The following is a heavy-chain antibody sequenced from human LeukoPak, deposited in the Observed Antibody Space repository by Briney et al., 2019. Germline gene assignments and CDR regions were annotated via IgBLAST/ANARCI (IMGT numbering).Heavy chain of an antibody. D-gene: IGHD5-24*01. CDR3: ARVRLGDGYTFGY. CDR2: IYTGGNT. CDR1: GFPVSGNY. J-gene: IGHJ4*02. V-gene: IGHV3-66*01. Sequence: GGSLRLSCAASGFPVSGNYMSWVRQAPGKGLEWVSVIYTGGNTHYADSVKGRFTISIDNTENTVYLQMNSLRAEDTAVYYCARVRLGDGYTFGYWGQGTLVTVSS.